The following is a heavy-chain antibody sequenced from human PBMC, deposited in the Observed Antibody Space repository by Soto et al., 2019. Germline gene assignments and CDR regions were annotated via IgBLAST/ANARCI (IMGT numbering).Heavy chain of an antibody. J-gene: IGHJ4*02. CDR1: GFTFSSYG. V-gene: IGHV3-33*01. CDR3: ARDISIAAAGTRTKKKEYYFDY. D-gene: IGHD6-13*01. CDR2: IWYDGSNK. Sequence: GGSLRLSCAASGFTFSSYGMHWVRQAPGKGLEWVAVIWYDGSNKYYADSVKGRFTISRDNSKNTLYLQMNSLRAEDTAVYYCARDISIAAAGTRTKKKEYYFDYWGQGTLVTVSS.